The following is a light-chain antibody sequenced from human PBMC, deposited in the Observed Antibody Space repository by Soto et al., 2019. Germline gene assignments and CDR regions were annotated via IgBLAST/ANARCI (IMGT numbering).Light chain of an antibody. CDR3: QQFGSSPLT. Sequence: EILLTQSPGTLSLSPGERATLSCRASQSVRSSYLAWYQQKPGQAPRLLIYGASSRATGIPDRFSGSGSGTDFTLTINSLEPEDFAVYYCQQFGSSPLTFGGGTKVDIK. J-gene: IGKJ4*01. CDR2: GAS. CDR1: QSVRSSY. V-gene: IGKV3-20*01.